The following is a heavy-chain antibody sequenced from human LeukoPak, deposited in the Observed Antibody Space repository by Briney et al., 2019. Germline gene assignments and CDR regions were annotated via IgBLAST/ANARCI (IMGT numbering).Heavy chain of an antibody. CDR3: ARHLRGGGYSFDY. J-gene: IGHJ4*02. V-gene: IGHV4-59*01. D-gene: IGHD3-22*01. Sequence: PSETLSLTCTVSGGSISSYYWSWIRQPPRQGLEWIGYIYYSGSTNYNPSLKSRVTISVDTSKNQFSLKLSSVTAADTAVYYCARHLRGGGYSFDYWGQGTLVTVSS. CDR2: IYYSGST. CDR1: GGSISSYY.